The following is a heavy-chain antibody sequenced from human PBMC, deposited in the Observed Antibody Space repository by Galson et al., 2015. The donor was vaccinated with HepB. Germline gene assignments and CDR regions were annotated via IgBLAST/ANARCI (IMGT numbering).Heavy chain of an antibody. D-gene: IGHD1/OR15-1a*01. Sequence: SVKVSCKASGYSFTKYTMNWVRQVPGQGLEWMGWINTNTGNPTYAQDFTGRFVFSLDTSVSTAYLQINSLKPEDTAVYYCARVATPKSWNWYNHHYYYYMDVGGKGTTVTVSS. CDR2: INTNTGNP. CDR1: GYSFTKYT. V-gene: IGHV7-4-1*02. J-gene: IGHJ6*03. CDR3: ARVATPKSWNWYNHHYYYYMDV.